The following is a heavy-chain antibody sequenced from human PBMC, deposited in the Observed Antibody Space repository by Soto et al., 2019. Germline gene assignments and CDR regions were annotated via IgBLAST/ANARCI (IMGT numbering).Heavy chain of an antibody. Sequence: DVQLLESGGGLVQPGGSLRLSCAASGLTFSSYAMSWVRQAPGKGLEWVSGMSGSGGSTYYADSVKGRFTISRDNSKNTLYLQMNSLRGEDTAVYYCAACGWVSYFDYWGQGTLVTVSS. CDR3: AACGWVSYFDY. CDR2: MSGSGGST. D-gene: IGHD6-19*01. V-gene: IGHV3-23*01. CDR1: GLTFSSYA. J-gene: IGHJ4*02.